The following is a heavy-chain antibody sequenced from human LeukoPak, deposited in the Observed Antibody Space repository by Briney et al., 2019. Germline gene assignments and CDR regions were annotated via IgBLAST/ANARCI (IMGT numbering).Heavy chain of an antibody. CDR2: IWYDGSYT. J-gene: IGHJ4*02. CDR3: ARGRDSCTAGLCEPLDC. CDR1: GFIFSEFG. D-gene: IGHD5-24*01. V-gene: IGHV3-33*01. Sequence: SGGSLRLSCAPSGFIFSEFGMHWVRQARDKGLEWVALIWYDGSYTSYADSVKGRFNVSRDHSTNRLYLQMNSLRAEDTAVYYCARGRDSCTAGLCEPLDCWGEGTLVTV.